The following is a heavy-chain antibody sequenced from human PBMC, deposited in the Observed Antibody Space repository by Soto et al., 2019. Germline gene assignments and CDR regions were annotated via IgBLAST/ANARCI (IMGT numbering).Heavy chain of an antibody. V-gene: IGHV4-61*03. J-gene: IGHJ4*02. CDR1: GVSVSSGSYY. CDR3: ARGVAAAGTLLY. D-gene: IGHD6-13*01. Sequence: QVQLQESGPGLVKPSETLSLTCTVSGVSVSSGSYYWSWIRQPPGKGLEWIGYIYYSERTNYNPSLKSRVTMSVNTSKNHFSLKLSSVTAADTAVYYCARGVAAAGTLLYWGQGTMVTVSS. CDR2: IYYSERT.